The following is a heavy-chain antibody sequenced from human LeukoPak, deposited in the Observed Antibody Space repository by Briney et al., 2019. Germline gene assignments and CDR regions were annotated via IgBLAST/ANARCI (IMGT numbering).Heavy chain of an antibody. CDR2: IDPSDSYS. D-gene: IGHD5-24*01. J-gene: IGHJ4*02. CDR3: ARHRDGYNHTFDY. CDR1: GYSFTSYW. V-gene: IGHV5-10-1*01. Sequence: GESLRISCEAPGYSFTSYWITWVRQMPGKGLEWMGRIDPSDSYSNYSPSFQGHVTISADKSISTVYLQWRSLKASDTAMYYCARHRDGYNHTFDYWGQGTLVTVSS.